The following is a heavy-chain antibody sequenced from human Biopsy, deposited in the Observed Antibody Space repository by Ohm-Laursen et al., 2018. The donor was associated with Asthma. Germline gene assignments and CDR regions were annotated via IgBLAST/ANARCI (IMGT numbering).Heavy chain of an antibody. D-gene: IGHD5-24*01. CDR1: GGSMSSSSYY. V-gene: IGHV4-39*02. J-gene: IGHJ4*02. CDR3: ARGPPVDRED. CDR2: ISYTGSA. Sequence: SDTLSLTCTVSGGSMSSSSYYWGWIRQPPGKGLEWMGSISYTGSAYHNPSLKSRVTISVDTSKNHFSLKLSSVTAADTAVYYCARGPPVDREDWGQGTLVTVSS.